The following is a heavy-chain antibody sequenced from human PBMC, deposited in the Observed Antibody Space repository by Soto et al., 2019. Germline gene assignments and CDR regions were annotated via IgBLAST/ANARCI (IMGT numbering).Heavy chain of an antibody. D-gene: IGHD2-2*02. V-gene: IGHV3-33*01. Sequence: GSLRLSCAASGFTFSSYGMHWVLQAPGKGLEWVAVIWYDGSNKYYADSVKGRFTISRDNSKNSLYLRMNSLRAEDTAVYYCARWGYNMGGFARWGQGTQVTVSS. CDR2: IWYDGSNK. CDR3: ARWGYNMGGFAR. CDR1: GFTFSSYG. J-gene: IGHJ4*02.